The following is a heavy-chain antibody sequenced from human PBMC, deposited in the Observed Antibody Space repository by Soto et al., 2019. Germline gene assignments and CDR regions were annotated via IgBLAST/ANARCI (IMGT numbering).Heavy chain of an antibody. D-gene: IGHD5-12*01. CDR2: IYSDGST. V-gene: IGHV3-66*01. J-gene: IGHJ4*02. CDR1: GFTVTSNY. Sequence: EVQLVESGGGLVQPGGSLRLSCAASGFTVTSNYISWVRQAPGKGLEWVSVIYSDGSTYYADAVKGRFTISRDNSKNTLYLQMNSLIAEDTAVYYCANQRGGYDRDFDYWGQGTLVTVSS. CDR3: ANQRGGYDRDFDY.